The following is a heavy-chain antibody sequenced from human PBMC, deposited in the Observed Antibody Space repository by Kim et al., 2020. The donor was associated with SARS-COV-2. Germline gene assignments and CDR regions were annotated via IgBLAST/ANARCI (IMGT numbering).Heavy chain of an antibody. CDR1: GGSVSNYY. Sequence: SETLSLTCTVSGGSVSNYYWSWIRLPPGKELEWMGYIYYNGSTNYNPSLKSRVTIFVDTSRNQFSLKLTSVTAADTAVYYCARAVTNGGHIRRNYYAMDVWGQGTTVTVSS. V-gene: IGHV4-59*02. CDR2: IYYNGST. CDR3: ARAVTNGGHIRRNYYAMDV. J-gene: IGHJ6*02. D-gene: IGHD7-27*01.